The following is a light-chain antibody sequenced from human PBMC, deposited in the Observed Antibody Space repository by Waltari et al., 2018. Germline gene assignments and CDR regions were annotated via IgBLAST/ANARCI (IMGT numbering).Light chain of an antibody. J-gene: IGKJ1*01. CDR1: QGISTY. CDR2: AAS. Sequence: DIQMTQSPSSLSASAGDRVTITCRASQGISTYLNWYQQKQGKAPKRLIYAASSLESGVPSRFSGSGSGTDFTLTISSLQPEDFATYYCLQYNSNPWTFGQGTKVEIK. V-gene: IGKV1-17*01. CDR3: LQYNSNPWT.